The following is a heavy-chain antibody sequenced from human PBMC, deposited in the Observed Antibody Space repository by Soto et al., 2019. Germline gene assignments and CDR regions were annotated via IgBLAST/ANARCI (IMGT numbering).Heavy chain of an antibody. Sequence: KQSQTLSLTCAISGDSVSSNSAAWNWIRQSPSRGLEWLGRTYYRSKWYNDYAVSVKSRITINPDTSKNQFSLQLNSVTPEDTAVYYCARDQILQEGVWSFYYYYMDVWGKGTTVTVSS. CDR1: GDSVSSNSAA. J-gene: IGHJ6*03. CDR3: ARDQILQEGVWSFYYYYMDV. CDR2: TYYRSKWYN. V-gene: IGHV6-1*01. D-gene: IGHD3-3*01.